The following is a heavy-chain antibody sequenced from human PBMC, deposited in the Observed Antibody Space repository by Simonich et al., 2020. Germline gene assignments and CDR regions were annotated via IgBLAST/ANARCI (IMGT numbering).Heavy chain of an antibody. J-gene: IGHJ1*01. CDR3: ARSHIAAAGTGYFQH. D-gene: IGHD6-13*01. CDR1: GYTFTGYY. Sequence: QVQLVQSGAEVKKPGASVKVSCKASGYTFTGYYMHWVRQAPGQGLEWKGWINPNSGGKNYAQKFQGRVTMTRYTSISTAYMELSRLRSDDTAVYYCARSHIAAAGTGYFQHWGQGTLVTVSS. CDR2: INPNSGGK. V-gene: IGHV1-2*02.